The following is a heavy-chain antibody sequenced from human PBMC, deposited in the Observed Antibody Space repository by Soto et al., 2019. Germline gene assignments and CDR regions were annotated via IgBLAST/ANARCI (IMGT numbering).Heavy chain of an antibody. Sequence: PGGSLRLSCAASGFTFSSYNMNWVRQAPGKGLEWVSYISSSSSTIYYADSVKGRFTISRDNAKNSLYLQMNSLRPEDTAVYYCAREVPALDYWGQGTLVTVSS. CDR1: GFTFSSYN. CDR2: ISSSSSTI. V-gene: IGHV3-48*01. D-gene: IGHD2-2*01. J-gene: IGHJ4*02. CDR3: AREVPALDY.